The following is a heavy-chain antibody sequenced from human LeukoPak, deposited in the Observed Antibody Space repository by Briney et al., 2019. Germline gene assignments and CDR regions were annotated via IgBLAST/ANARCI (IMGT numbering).Heavy chain of an antibody. CDR2: ISGSDGST. V-gene: IGHV3-23*01. Sequence: PGGSLRLSCAASGFTFSSYAMTWVRQAPEKGLEWVSAISGSDGSTYYADSVKGRFTISRDNSKNTLYLQINSLRAEDTAVYYCTKTAPAAIYWFDPWGQGTLVTVSS. CDR3: TKTAPAAIYWFDP. J-gene: IGHJ5*02. D-gene: IGHD2-2*02. CDR1: GFTFSSYA.